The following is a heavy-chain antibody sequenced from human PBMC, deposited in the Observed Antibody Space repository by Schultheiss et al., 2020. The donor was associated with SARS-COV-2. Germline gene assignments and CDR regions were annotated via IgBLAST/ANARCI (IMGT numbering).Heavy chain of an antibody. CDR1: GGSFSGYY. J-gene: IGHJ6*02. CDR2: INHSGST. V-gene: IGHV4-34*01. Sequence: GSLRLSCAVYGGSFSGYYWSWIRQPPGKGLEWIGEINHSGSTNYNPSLKSRVTISVDTSKNQFSLKLSSVTAADTAVYYCARVRALYYDILTGYSGSTYGMDVWGQGTTVTVSS. CDR3: ARVRALYYDILTGYSGSTYGMDV. D-gene: IGHD3-9*01.